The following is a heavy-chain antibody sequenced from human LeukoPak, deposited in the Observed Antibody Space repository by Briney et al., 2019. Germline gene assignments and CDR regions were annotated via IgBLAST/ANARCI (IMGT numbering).Heavy chain of an antibody. CDR1: GFTFSSYD. V-gene: IGHV3-13*01. J-gene: IGHJ4*02. CDR3: ARSIAVAGGFDY. Sequence: GGSLRLSCAASGFTFSSYDTHWVRQATGKGLEWVSAIGTAGDTYYPGSVKGRFTISRENAKNSLYLQMNSLRAGDTAVYYCARSIAVAGGFDYWGQGTLVTVSS. D-gene: IGHD6-19*01. CDR2: IGTAGDT.